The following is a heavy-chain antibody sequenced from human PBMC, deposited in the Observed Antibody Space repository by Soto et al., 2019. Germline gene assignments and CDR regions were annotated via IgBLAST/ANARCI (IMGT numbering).Heavy chain of an antibody. V-gene: IGHV3-74*01. J-gene: IGHJ4*02. Sequence: EVQLVESGGGLVQPGGSLRLSCEVSGIIFSNYWMHWVRQAPGKGLLWVSRINMDGSTVGYADSVKGRFTISRDNAKNTLYLQMNSLRGEDTDMYYCARQTPTGEEDYWGQGTLVTVSS. CDR1: GIIFSNYW. D-gene: IGHD7-27*01. CDR3: ARQTPTGEEDY. CDR2: INMDGSTV.